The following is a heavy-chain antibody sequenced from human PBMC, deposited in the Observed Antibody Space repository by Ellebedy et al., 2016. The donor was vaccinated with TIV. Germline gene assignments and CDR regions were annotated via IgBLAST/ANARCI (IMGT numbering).Heavy chain of an antibody. CDR3: ATERSGYDFDY. D-gene: IGHD5-12*01. CDR2: RWYDGSRE. V-gene: IGHV3-33*08. CDR1: GFTFSIYA. Sequence: GESLKISCAASGFTFSIYAMGWVRQAPGKGLEWVAVRWYDGSREYSADSVKGRVTVSRDNSKNTLYLQMNSLRTEDTAVYYCATERSGYDFDYWGQGTLVTVSA. J-gene: IGHJ4*02.